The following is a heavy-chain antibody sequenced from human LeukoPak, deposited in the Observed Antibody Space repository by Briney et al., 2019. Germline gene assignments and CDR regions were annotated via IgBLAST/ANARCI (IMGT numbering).Heavy chain of an antibody. CDR2: ISAYNGNT. J-gene: IGHJ3*02. CDR1: GYTFTSYG. D-gene: IGHD5-18*01. Sequence: ASVKVSCKASGYTFTSYGISWVRQAPGQGLEWMGWISAYNGNTNYAQKLQGRVTMTTDTSTSTAYMELRSLRSDDTAVYYCARELYSYLQLDAFDIWGQGTMVTVSS. CDR3: ARELYSYLQLDAFDI. V-gene: IGHV1-18*01.